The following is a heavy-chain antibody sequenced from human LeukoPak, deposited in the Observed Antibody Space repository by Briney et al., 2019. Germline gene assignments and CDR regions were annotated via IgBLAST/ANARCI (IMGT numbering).Heavy chain of an antibody. Sequence: PSETLSLTCTVSGGSISSSSYYWGWIRQPPGKGLEWIGSIYYSGSTNYNPSLKSRVTISVDTSKNQFSLKLSSVTAADTAVYYCARGSSYCSSTSCKGYYFDYWGQGTLVTVSS. CDR3: ARGSSYCSSTSCKGYYFDY. V-gene: IGHV4-39*07. CDR2: IYYSGST. CDR1: GGSISSSSYY. D-gene: IGHD2-2*01. J-gene: IGHJ4*02.